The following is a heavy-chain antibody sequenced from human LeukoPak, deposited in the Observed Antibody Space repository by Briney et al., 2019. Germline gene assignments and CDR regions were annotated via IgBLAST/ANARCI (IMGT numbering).Heavy chain of an antibody. J-gene: IGHJ5*02. CDR3: ARESTTGYLNWFDP. D-gene: IGHD4-11*01. Sequence: SETLSLTCTVSGGSISSYYWSWIRQPAGKGPEWIGRIYTSGSTNYNPSLKSRVTMSVDTSKNQFPLKLSSVTAADTAVYYCARESTTGYLNWFDPWGQGTLVTVSS. CDR1: GGSISSYY. V-gene: IGHV4-4*07. CDR2: IYTSGST.